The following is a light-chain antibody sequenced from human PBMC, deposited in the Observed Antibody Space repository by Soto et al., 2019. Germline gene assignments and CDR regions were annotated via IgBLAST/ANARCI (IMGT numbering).Light chain of an antibody. V-gene: IGKV3-20*01. Sequence: EILMTQSPVTLSVSPGERATLSCRASQIVTGNFLALYQQKPGQAPRLLMYDASTRATGIPDRVSGSGSGADFTLTISGLEPEDFAVYYCQHYGGSPPITFGQGTRLEIK. CDR3: QHYGGSPPIT. CDR2: DAS. CDR1: QIVTGNF. J-gene: IGKJ5*01.